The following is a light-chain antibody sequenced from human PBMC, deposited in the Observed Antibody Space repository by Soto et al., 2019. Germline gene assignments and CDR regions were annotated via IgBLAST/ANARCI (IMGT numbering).Light chain of an antibody. CDR1: QSISTW. Sequence: DIQMTQFPSTPSASVGDRVTITCRASQSISTWLAWYQQKPGKAPKVLIFAASSLESGVPSRFSGSGSATEFTLTISSLQPDDFATYYCQQYNSYPRTFGQGTKVDI. CDR2: AAS. CDR3: QQYNSYPRT. V-gene: IGKV1-5*01. J-gene: IGKJ1*01.